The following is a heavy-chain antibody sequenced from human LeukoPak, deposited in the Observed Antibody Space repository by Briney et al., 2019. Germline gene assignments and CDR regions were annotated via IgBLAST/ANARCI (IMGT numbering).Heavy chain of an antibody. Sequence: SQTLSLTCAISGDSVSSNSAAWNWIRQSPSRGLEWLGRTYYRSKWYNDYAVSVKSRITINPDTSKIQFSLQLNSVTPEDTAVYYCARDPTRERYCSSTSCDWFDPWGQGTLVTVSS. J-gene: IGHJ5*02. CDR2: TYYRSKWYN. V-gene: IGHV6-1*01. CDR3: ARDPTRERYCSSTSCDWFDP. CDR1: GDSVSSNSAA. D-gene: IGHD2-2*01.